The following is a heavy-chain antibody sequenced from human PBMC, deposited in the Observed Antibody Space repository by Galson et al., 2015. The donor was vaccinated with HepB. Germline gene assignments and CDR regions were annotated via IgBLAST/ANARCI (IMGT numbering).Heavy chain of an antibody. CDR3: ARGPPHNEY. J-gene: IGHJ4*02. CDR1: GGSFSGYY. Sequence: SETLSLTCAVYGGSFSGYYWSWIRQPPGKGLEWIGEINHSGSTNYNPSLKSRVTISVDTSKNQFSLKLSSVTAADTAVYYCARGPPHNEYWGQGTLVTVSS. CDR2: INHSGST. D-gene: IGHD1-1*01. V-gene: IGHV4-34*01.